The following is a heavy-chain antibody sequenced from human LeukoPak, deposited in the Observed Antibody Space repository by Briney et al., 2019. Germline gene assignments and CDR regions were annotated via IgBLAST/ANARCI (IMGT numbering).Heavy chain of an antibody. CDR1: GFTFSDYS. CDR3: AKVRYCSGVNCYPDDN. D-gene: IGHD2-15*01. CDR2: IRYDGNNK. J-gene: IGHJ4*02. Sequence: GGSLRLSCAASGFTFSDYSMHWVRQAPGKGLNWEAFIRYDGNNKYYADSVKGRFTISRDNSKNTLYLEMNSLRAEDTAVYYCAKVRYCSGVNCYPDDNWGQGTLVTVSS. V-gene: IGHV3-30*02.